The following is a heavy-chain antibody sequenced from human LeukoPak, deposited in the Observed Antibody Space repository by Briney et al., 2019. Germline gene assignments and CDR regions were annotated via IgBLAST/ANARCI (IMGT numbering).Heavy chain of an antibody. V-gene: IGHV3-23*01. Sequence: GGSLRLSCAASGFIFSNYPMGWVRQAPGKGLEWVSSITDSGGSTFYADSVKGRFTISRDNAKNSLYLQMNSLRAEDTAVYYCARGRGESSYFDYWGQGTLVTVSS. D-gene: IGHD3-16*01. CDR3: ARGRGESSYFDY. J-gene: IGHJ4*02. CDR2: ITDSGGST. CDR1: GFIFSNYP.